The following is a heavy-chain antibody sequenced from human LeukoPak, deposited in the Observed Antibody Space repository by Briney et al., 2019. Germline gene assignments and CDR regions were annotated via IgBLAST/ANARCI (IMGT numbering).Heavy chain of an antibody. J-gene: IGHJ4*02. CDR3: ARVQGEWYLDY. CDR2: IKQDGSEK. CDR1: EFTFSNYW. Sequence: PGGSLRLSCAASEFTFSNYWITWVRQAPGKGLECVANIKQDGSEKYYVDSVKGRFTISRDNAKSSLYLQMSSLRAEDTAVYYCARVQGEWYLDYWGQGTLVTVSS. D-gene: IGHD3-16*01. V-gene: IGHV3-7*04.